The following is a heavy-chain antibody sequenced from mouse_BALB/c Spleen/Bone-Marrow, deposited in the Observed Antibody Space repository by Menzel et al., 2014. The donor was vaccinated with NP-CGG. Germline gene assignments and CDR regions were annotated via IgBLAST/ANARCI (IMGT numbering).Heavy chain of an antibody. V-gene: IGHV5-4*02. CDR3: ARDGNYYAMDY. Sequence: EVQRVESGGGLVKPGGSLKLSCAASGFTFSDYCMYWVRQTPEKRLEWVATISDGGSYTYYPDSVKGRFTISRDNAKNNLYLQMSSLKSEDTAMYYCARDGNYYAMDYWGQGTSVTVSS. J-gene: IGHJ4*01. CDR2: ISDGGSYT. D-gene: IGHD2-1*01. CDR1: GFTFSDYC.